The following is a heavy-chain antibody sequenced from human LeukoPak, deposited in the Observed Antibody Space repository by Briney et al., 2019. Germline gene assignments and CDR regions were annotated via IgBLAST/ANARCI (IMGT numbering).Heavy chain of an antibody. J-gene: IGHJ4*02. CDR2: IYHSGST. D-gene: IGHD3-10*01. CDR3: ARVGAFGEVWYFDY. Sequence: PETLSLTCTVSGYSISSGYYWGWIRQPPGKGLEWIGSIYHSGSTYYNPSLKSRVTISVDTSKNQFSLKLSSVTAADTAVYYCARVGAFGEVWYFDYWGQGTLVTVSS. V-gene: IGHV4-38-2*02. CDR1: GYSISSGYY.